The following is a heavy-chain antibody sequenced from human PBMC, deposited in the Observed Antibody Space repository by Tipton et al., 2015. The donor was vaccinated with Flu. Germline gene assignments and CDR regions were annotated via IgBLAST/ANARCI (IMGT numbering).Heavy chain of an antibody. CDR3: AKGLMNRWEPAAGYFDY. V-gene: IGHV3-66*02. CDR1: GFTVSSSY. Sequence: GSLRLSCAPSGFTVSSSYMSWVRQAPGKGLEWVSVMYTGGETSYADSVKGRFTISRDNSKNTLHLQMNSLRAEDTAVYHCAKGLMNRWEPAAGYFDYWGQGTLVTVSA. J-gene: IGHJ4*02. CDR2: MYTGGET. D-gene: IGHD2-2*01.